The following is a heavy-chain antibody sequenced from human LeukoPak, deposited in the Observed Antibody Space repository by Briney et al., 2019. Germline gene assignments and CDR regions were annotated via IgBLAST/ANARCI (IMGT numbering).Heavy chain of an antibody. CDR3: AKGRYFDWLLGRWFDP. CDR2: ISGSGGST. CDR1: GFTFSSYA. V-gene: IGHV3-23*01. J-gene: IGHJ5*02. D-gene: IGHD3-9*01. Sequence: PGGSLRLSCAISGFTFSSYAISWVRQAPGKGLEWVSAISGSGGSTYYADSVKGRFTISRDNSKNTLYLQMNSLRAEDTAVYYCAKGRYFDWLLGRWFDPWGQGTLVTVSS.